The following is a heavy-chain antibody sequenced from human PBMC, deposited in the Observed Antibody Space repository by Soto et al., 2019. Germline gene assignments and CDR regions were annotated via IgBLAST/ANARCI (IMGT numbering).Heavy chain of an antibody. J-gene: IGHJ3*02. CDR1: GGSISSSSYY. CDR2: IYYSGST. V-gene: IGHV4-39*01. CDR3: ASTYCTNGVCYTAIYRANDAFDI. D-gene: IGHD2-8*01. Sequence: PSETLSLTCTVSGGSISSSSYYWGWIRQPPGKGLEWIGSIYYSGSTYYNTSLKSRVTISVDTSKNQFSLKLSSVTAADTVVYYCASTYCTNGVCYTAIYRANDAFDIWGQGTMVTVSS.